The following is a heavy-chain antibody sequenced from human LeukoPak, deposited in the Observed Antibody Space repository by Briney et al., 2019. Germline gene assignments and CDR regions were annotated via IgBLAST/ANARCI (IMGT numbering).Heavy chain of an antibody. V-gene: IGHV5-51*01. Sequence: GESLKISCKGSGYSFSSYWIGWVRQMPGKGLGWMGIIYPGDSDTRYSPSFQGQVTISADKSFSTAYLQWSSLKASDTAMYYCARHVGNPGHYYGSGNYYNELIPPNWFDPWGQGTLVTVSS. D-gene: IGHD3-10*01. CDR2: IYPGDSDT. CDR1: GYSFSSYW. J-gene: IGHJ5*02. CDR3: ARHVGNPGHYYGSGNYYNELIPPNWFDP.